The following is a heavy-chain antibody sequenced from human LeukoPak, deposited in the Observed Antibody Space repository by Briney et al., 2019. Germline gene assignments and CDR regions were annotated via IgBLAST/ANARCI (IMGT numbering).Heavy chain of an antibody. CDR2: IKQDGSEI. Sequence: GGSLRLSCAASGFTFSSYWMSWVRQAPGKGLEWVANIKQDGSEIYYVDPVKGRFTISRDNAKNSLYLQMNSLRAEDTAVYYCARSWSGYYVHFDYWGQGTLVTVSS. CDR3: ARSWSGYYVHFDY. CDR1: GFTFSSYW. J-gene: IGHJ4*02. D-gene: IGHD3-3*01. V-gene: IGHV3-7*01.